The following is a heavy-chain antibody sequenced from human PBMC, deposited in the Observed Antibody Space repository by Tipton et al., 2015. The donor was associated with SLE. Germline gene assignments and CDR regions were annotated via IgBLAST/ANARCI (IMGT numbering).Heavy chain of an antibody. Sequence: TLSLTCTVSGGSISSGDHYWSWIRQPPGKGLEWIGYIYYSGSTNYNPSLKSRVTISVDTSKNQFSLKLSSVTAADTAVYYCARDLGYFDWFHDAFDIWGQGTMVTVSS. CDR3: ARDLGYFDWFHDAFDI. CDR1: GGSISSGDHY. CDR2: IYYSGST. V-gene: IGHV4-61*08. D-gene: IGHD3-9*01. J-gene: IGHJ3*02.